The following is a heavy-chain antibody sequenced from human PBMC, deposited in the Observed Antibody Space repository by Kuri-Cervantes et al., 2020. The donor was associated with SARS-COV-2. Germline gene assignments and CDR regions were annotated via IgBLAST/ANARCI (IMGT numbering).Heavy chain of an antibody. Sequence: ASVKVSCKASGYTFTSYAMHWVRQAPGQRLEWMGWINAGNGNTKYSQKFQGRVTITRDTSASTAYMELSSLRSEDTAVYYCARDLGYCSGGSCYTLIYWGQGTLVTVSS. CDR1: GYTFTSYA. V-gene: IGHV1-3*01. CDR2: INAGNGNT. CDR3: ARDLGYCSGGSCYTLIY. J-gene: IGHJ4*02. D-gene: IGHD2-15*01.